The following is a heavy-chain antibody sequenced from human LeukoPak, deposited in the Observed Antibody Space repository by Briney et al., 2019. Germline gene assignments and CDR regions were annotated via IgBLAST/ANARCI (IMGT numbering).Heavy chain of an antibody. D-gene: IGHD3-22*01. CDR3: ARGDYYDSSPLEY. CDR1: GGSISSYY. J-gene: IGHJ4*02. Sequence: SETLSLTCTVSGGSISSYYWSWIRQPPGKGPEWIGYIYYSGSTNYNPSLKSRVTISVDTSKNQFSLKLSSVTAADTAVYYCARGDYYDSSPLEYWGQGTLVTVSS. V-gene: IGHV4-59*01. CDR2: IYYSGST.